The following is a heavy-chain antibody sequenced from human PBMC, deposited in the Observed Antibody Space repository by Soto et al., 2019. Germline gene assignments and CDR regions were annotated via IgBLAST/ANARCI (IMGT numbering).Heavy chain of an antibody. CDR2: ISGSGGST. CDR3: AKESFVAYYYDSSGYIPSYGMDV. CDR1: GFTFSSYA. Sequence: PGGSLRLSCAASGFTFSSYAMSWVRQAPGKGLEWVSAISGSGGSTYYADSVKGRITISRDNSKNTLYLQMNRLRAEDTVFYYFAKESFVAYYYDSSGYIPSYGMDVWGQGT. V-gene: IGHV3-23*01. D-gene: IGHD3-22*01. J-gene: IGHJ6*02.